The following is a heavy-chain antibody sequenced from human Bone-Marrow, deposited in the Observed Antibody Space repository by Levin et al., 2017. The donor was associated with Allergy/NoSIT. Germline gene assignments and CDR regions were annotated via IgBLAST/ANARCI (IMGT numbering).Heavy chain of an antibody. V-gene: IGHV3-23*01. J-gene: IGHJ4*02. Sequence: GGSLRLSCAASGFSFSNYAMSWVRQTPGKGLEWVSTISGSGSNTFYADSMRGRFTISKDNSKNLLYLQIDSLRVEDTAVYYCAKGWLQFEYFDYWGQGTLVTVSS. CDR1: GFSFSNYA. CDR2: ISGSGSNT. CDR3: AKGWLQFEYFDY. D-gene: IGHD5-24*01.